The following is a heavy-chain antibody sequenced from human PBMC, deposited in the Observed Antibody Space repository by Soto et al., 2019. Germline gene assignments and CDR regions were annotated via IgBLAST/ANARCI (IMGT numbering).Heavy chain of an antibody. CDR3: ARYIPGVRYYGMDV. CDR1: GFTFSSYA. V-gene: IGHV3-23*01. J-gene: IGHJ6*02. Sequence: XGSXRXXCAASGFTFSSYAMKWVRQAPGKGLEWVSLIGESGTPTYYADSVKGRFTISRDNSGNTLFLEMYSLRAEDTAVYYCARYIPGVRYYGMDVWGQGTTVTVSS. D-gene: IGHD2-2*01. CDR2: IGESGTPT.